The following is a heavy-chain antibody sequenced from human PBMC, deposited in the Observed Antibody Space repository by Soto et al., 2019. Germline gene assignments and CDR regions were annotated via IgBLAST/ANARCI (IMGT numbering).Heavy chain of an antibody. Sequence: QMQLVQSGPEVKEPGTSVRVSCKASGFTFTTSGIHWVRQARGQGLEWMGWIVVGSGNTRYNQKFQDKVTLTRDMATDTAYMDLRSLTSDDTAIYYCAAVVPPSGILERLGLDPWGQGTLVTVPS. CDR1: GFTFTTSG. CDR3: AAVVPPSGILERLGLDP. J-gene: IGHJ5*02. CDR2: IVVGSGNT. D-gene: IGHD3-3*01. V-gene: IGHV1-58*02.